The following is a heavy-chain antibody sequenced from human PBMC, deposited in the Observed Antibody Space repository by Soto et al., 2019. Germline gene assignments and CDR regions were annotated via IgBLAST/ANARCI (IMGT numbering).Heavy chain of an antibody. CDR1: GGSFSDYY. V-gene: IGHV4-34*01. Sequence: PSETLSLTCAVYGGSFSDYYWSWIRQPPGKGLEWIGEINHSGSTNYNPSLKSRVTISVDTSKNQFSLFLSSVTAADTAVYYCARGGGRYCTSTTCGGFDPWGQGTLVTVSS. CDR3: ARGGGRYCTSTTCGGFDP. J-gene: IGHJ5*02. D-gene: IGHD2-2*01. CDR2: INHSGST.